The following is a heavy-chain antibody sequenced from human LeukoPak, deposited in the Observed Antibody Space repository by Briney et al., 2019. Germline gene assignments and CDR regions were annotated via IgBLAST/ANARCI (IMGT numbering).Heavy chain of an antibody. J-gene: IGHJ6*02. Sequence: GGSLRLSCAASGFGFGQYEMNWVRQAPGKGLECIAYISVRAGTIYYGDSAEGRFTISRDDAKNSLYLQMNGLRVEDTAIYYCAKDFPHYYEVPHGMDVWGQGTTVTV. CDR1: GFGFGQYE. V-gene: IGHV3-48*03. CDR2: ISVRAGTI. CDR3: AKDFPHYYEVPHGMDV. D-gene: IGHD3-22*01.